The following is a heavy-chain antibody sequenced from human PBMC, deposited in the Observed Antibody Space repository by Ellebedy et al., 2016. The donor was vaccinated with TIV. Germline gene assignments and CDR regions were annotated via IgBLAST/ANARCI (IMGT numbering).Heavy chain of an antibody. V-gene: IGHV4-59*01. CDR2: IYDSGGT. J-gene: IGHJ2*01. CDR1: AGSISSYY. CDR3: ARDPAATNREGRFFDL. Sequence: MPSGTLSLTCTASAGSISSYYWSWIRQPPGKGLEWIGPIYDSGGTNYNSSLKSRVTMSADTSKNQISLKITYMTAADTAVYDCARDPAATNREGRFFDLWGRGTLVIVSS. D-gene: IGHD2-15*01.